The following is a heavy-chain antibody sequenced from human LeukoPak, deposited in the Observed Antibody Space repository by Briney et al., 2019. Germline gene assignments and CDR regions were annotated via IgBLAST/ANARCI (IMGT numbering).Heavy chain of an antibody. J-gene: IGHJ6*04. D-gene: IGHD2-2*01. CDR1: GFTFSSYA. CDR2: ISYDGSNK. V-gene: IGHV3-30*04. CDR3: AREGGVPAASYFYAMDG. Sequence: GGSLRLSCAASGFTFSSYAMHWVRQAPGKGLEWEAVISYDGSNKHYADSVKGRFTISRDDSKSTLYLQMNSLRPEDTAVYYCAREGGVPAASYFYAMDGWGKGTTVTVSS.